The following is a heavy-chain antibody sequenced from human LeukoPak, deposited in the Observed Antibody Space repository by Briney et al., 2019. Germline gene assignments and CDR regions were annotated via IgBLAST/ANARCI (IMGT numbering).Heavy chain of an antibody. J-gene: IGHJ4*02. CDR1: GYTFTSCG. CDR2: ISAYNGNT. D-gene: IGHD3-22*01. V-gene: IGHV1-18*01. Sequence: ASVKVSCKASGYTFTSCGISWVRQAPGQGLEWMGWISAYNGNTNYAQNLQRRVTMTPDTSTSTAYKKLRSLRSDDTALYYCARAAIAYDSSGYYYYWGQGTLVTASS. CDR3: ARAAIAYDSSGYYYY.